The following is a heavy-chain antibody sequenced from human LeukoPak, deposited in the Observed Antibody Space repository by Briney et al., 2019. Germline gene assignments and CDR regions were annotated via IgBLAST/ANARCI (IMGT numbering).Heavy chain of an antibody. CDR1: GFTFSSYE. J-gene: IGHJ6*03. CDR2: ISSSVTTI. V-gene: IGHV3-48*03. CDR3: ARATVTPPDYYYYYYMDV. D-gene: IGHD4-17*01. Sequence: QPGGSLRLSCAASGFTFSSYEMNWVRQAPGEGLEWISYISSSVTTIYYADSVKGRFTISRDNAKNSLYLQMNSLRAEDTAVYYCARATVTPPDYYYYYYMDVWGKGTTVTVSS.